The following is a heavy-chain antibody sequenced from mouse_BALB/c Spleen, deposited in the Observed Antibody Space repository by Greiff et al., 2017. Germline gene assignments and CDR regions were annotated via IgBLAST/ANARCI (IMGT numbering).Heavy chain of an antibody. V-gene: IGHV1-69*02. Sequence: VQLQQPGAELVRPGASVKLSCKASGYTFTSYWINWVKQRPGQGLEWIGNIYPSDSYTNYNQKFKDKATLTVDKSSSTAYMQLSSPTSEDSAVYYCTRGLLDYAMDYWGQGTSVTVSS. J-gene: IGHJ4*01. CDR2: IYPSDSYT. CDR1: GYTFTSYW. D-gene: IGHD2-10*01. CDR3: TRGLLDYAMDY.